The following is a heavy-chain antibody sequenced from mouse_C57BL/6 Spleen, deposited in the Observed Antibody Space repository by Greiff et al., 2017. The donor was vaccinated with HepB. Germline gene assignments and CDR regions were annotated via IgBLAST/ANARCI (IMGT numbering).Heavy chain of an antibody. CDR3: ANFYGNYPFAY. CDR2: ISSGSSTI. Sequence: EVKLMESGGGLVKPGGSLKLSCAASGFTFSDYGMHWVRQAPEKGLEWVAYISSGSSTIYYADTVKGRFTISRDNAKNTLFLQMTSLRSEDTAMYYCANFYGNYPFAYWGQGTLVTVSA. V-gene: IGHV5-17*01. D-gene: IGHD2-1*01. CDR1: GFTFSDYG. J-gene: IGHJ3*01.